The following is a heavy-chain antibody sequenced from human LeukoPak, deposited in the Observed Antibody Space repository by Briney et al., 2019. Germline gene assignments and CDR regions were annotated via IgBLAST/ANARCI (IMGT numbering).Heavy chain of an antibody. Sequence: GGSLRLSCTASGFTFSDYYMSWIRQTPGKGLEWVSYINNNGGIVYYADSVKGRFTISRDNAKNSLSLQMNTLIADDTAVYYCAKGVAPDYWGQGTLVTVSS. CDR2: INNNGGIV. V-gene: IGHV3-11*01. CDR1: GFTFSDYY. J-gene: IGHJ4*02. D-gene: IGHD2-15*01. CDR3: AKGVAPDY.